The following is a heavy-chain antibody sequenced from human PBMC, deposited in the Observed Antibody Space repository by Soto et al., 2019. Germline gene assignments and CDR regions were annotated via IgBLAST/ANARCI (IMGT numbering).Heavy chain of an antibody. J-gene: IGHJ4*02. V-gene: IGHV4-4*02. CDR1: GGSISSSNW. D-gene: IGHD6-13*01. Sequence: SETLSLTCAVSGGSISSSNWWSWVRQPPGKGLEWIGEIYHSGSTNYNPSLKSRVTISVDTSKNQFSLKLSSVTAADTAVYYCARHLSSWYFDYWGQGTQVTVSS. CDR2: IYHSGST. CDR3: ARHLSSWYFDY.